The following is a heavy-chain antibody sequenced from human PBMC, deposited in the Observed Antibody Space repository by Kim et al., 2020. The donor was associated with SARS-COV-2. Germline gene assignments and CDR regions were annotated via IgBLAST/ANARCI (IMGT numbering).Heavy chain of an antibody. CDR3: ATNRYCSGGSCY. V-gene: IGHV3-74*01. D-gene: IGHD2-15*01. J-gene: IGHJ4*02. Sequence: SYADSVRGRFTISRDNAKNTLYLQMNSLRAEDTAVYYCATNRYCSGGSCYWGQGTLVIVSP.